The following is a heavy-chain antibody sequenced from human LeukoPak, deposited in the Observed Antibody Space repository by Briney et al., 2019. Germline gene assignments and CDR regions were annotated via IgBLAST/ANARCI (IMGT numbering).Heavy chain of an antibody. V-gene: IGHV3-23*01. CDR1: GFTFDDYA. CDR2: ISGSGGST. J-gene: IGHJ3*02. D-gene: IGHD3-16*01. CDR3: AKGRGGGAFDI. Sequence: GGSLRLSCAASGFTFDDYAMHWVRQAPGKGLEWVSGISGSGGSTYYADSVKGRFTISRDNSKNTLYLQMNSLRAEDTAVYYCAKGRGGGAFDIWGQGTMVTVSS.